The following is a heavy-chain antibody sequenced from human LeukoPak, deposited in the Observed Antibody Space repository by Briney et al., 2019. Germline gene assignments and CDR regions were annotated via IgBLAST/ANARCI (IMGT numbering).Heavy chain of an antibody. D-gene: IGHD2-2*02. V-gene: IGHV4-34*01. CDR3: ARGVIVVVPAAIGWFDP. CDR2: INHSGST. J-gene: IGHJ5*02. CDR1: GGSFSGYY. Sequence: KPSETLSLTCAVYGGSFSGYYWSWIRQPPGKGLEWIGEINHSGSTNYNPSLKSRVTISVDTSKNQFSLKLSSVTAADTAVYYCARGVIVVVPAAIGWFDPWGQGTLVTVS.